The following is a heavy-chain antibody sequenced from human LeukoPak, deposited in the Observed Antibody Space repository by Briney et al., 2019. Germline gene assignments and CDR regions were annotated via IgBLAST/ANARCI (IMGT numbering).Heavy chain of an antibody. D-gene: IGHD6-13*01. CDR3: ARYAWSLGPAPGTPLFDY. CDR2: LSYDGSDK. Sequence: SGGSLRLSCAASGFTFTNYAMHWVRQAPGKGLEWVALLSYDGSDKYYSNSVKGRFTISRDNSNNTLYLQMNSLRAEDTAVYYCARYAWSLGPAPGTPLFDYWGQGTLVTVSS. J-gene: IGHJ4*02. V-gene: IGHV3-30-3*01. CDR1: GFTFTNYA.